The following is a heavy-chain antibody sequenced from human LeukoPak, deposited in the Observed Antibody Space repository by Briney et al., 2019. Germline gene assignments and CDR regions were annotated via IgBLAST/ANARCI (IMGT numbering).Heavy chain of an antibody. Sequence: GGSLRLSCAASGFTFSSYGMHWVRQAPGKGLEWVAVIWYDGSNKHYADSVKGRFTISRDNSKNTLYLQMNSLRAEDTAVYYCARDSGQRTRVLRYFDWLLWYFDYWGQGTLVTVSS. V-gene: IGHV3-33*01. CDR3: ARDSGQRTRVLRYFDWLLWYFDY. CDR2: IWYDGSNK. CDR1: GFTFSSYG. J-gene: IGHJ4*02. D-gene: IGHD3-9*01.